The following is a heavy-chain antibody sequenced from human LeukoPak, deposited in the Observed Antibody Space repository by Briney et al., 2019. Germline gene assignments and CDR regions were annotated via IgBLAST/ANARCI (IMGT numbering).Heavy chain of an antibody. CDR2: IIPIFSTA. CDR3: ARDRSFSSPDAFDI. J-gene: IGHJ3*02. CDR1: GGTFSSYT. D-gene: IGHD6-6*01. Sequence: ASVKVSCKASGGTFSSYTISWVRQAPGQGLEWMGRIIPIFSTASNAQKFQGRVTITTDESTSTVYMELSSLRSEDTAVYYCARDRSFSSPDAFDIWGQGTMVTVSS. V-gene: IGHV1-69*05.